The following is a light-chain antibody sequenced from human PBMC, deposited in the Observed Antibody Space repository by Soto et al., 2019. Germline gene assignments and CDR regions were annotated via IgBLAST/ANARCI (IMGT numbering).Light chain of an antibody. J-gene: IGLJ1*01. CDR2: EVS. V-gene: IGLV2-14*01. CDR3: SSYTGSSTLYV. CDR1: SSDIGGYDY. Sequence: QSALTQPASVSGSPGQSITISCTGTSSDIGGYDYVSWYQQHPGKVPKLMIFEVSNRPSGVSYLFSGSKSGNTASLTISGLQAEDEADYYCSSYTGSSTLYVFGTGTKLTVL.